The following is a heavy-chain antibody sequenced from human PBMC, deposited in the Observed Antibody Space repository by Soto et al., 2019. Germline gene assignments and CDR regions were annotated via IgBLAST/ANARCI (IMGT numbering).Heavy chain of an antibody. V-gene: IGHV3-13*04. CDR2: IGISGDT. CDR3: ARGQQVGAHFFEA. J-gene: IGHJ4*02. D-gene: IGHD2-15*01. CDR1: WLTFSKFD. Sequence: GGSLSLSCEASWLTFSKFDMHWVRQPTGKGLEWVSTIGISGDTYYAVSVKGRFTISRDNAKNSLSLQMNSLRAGDTALYFCARGQQVGAHFFEAWGQATQVTGS.